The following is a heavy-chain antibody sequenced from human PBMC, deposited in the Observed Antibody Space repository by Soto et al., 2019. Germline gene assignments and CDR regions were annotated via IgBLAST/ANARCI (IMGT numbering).Heavy chain of an antibody. V-gene: IGHV3-11*06. CDR2: ISSSSSYT. J-gene: IGHJ5*02. CDR1: GFTFSDYY. CDR3: ARVRIRFLETSDNWFDP. Sequence: QVQLVESGGGLVKPGGSLRLSCAASGFTFSDYYMSWIRQAPGKGQEWVSYISSSSSYTNYADSVKGRFTISRDNDKNSLDLQMNSLGAEDTAVYYCARVRIRFLETSDNWFDPWGQRTLVTVSS. D-gene: IGHD3-3*01.